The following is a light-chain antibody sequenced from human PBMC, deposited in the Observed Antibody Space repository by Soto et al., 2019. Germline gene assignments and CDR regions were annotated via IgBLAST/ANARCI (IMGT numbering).Light chain of an antibody. CDR1: SSDVGGYNY. V-gene: IGLV2-8*01. CDR2: EVS. J-gene: IGLJ1*01. CDR3: TSPTPGSLYV. Sequence: SVLTQPPSASGSPGQSVTISCTGTSSDVGGYNYVSWYQQHPGKAPKLMIYEVSKRPSGVPDRFSGSKSGNTAFLTVSGLQAEDEADYFCTSPTPGSLYVFGSGTKVNDL.